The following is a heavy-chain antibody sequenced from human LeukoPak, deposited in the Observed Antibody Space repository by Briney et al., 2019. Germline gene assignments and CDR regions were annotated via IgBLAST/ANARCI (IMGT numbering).Heavy chain of an antibody. CDR3: ASYYYDSSGYSPGP. D-gene: IGHD3-22*01. CDR2: IIPILGIA. Sequence: SVKVSCKASGYTFTSYGISWVRQAPGQGLEWMGRIIPILGIANYAQKFQGRVTITADKSTSTAYMELSSLRSEDTAVYYCASYYYDSSGYSPGPWGQGTLVTVSS. CDR1: GYTFTSYG. V-gene: IGHV1-69*04. J-gene: IGHJ5*02.